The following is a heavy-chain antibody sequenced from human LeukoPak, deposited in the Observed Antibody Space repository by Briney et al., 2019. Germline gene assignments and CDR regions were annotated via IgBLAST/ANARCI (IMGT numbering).Heavy chain of an antibody. J-gene: IGHJ4*02. CDR3: AKMPHSSSWFYHFDC. V-gene: IGHV3-23*01. D-gene: IGHD6-13*01. Sequence: GGSLRLSCAASGFTFSSYAMSWVRQAPGKGLEWVSIVSGSGVSTYYVDSVKGRFTISRDTSKNTLYLQMNSLRAEDTAVYYCAKMPHSSSWFYHFDCWGQGTLVTVSS. CDR2: VSGSGVST. CDR1: GFTFSSYA.